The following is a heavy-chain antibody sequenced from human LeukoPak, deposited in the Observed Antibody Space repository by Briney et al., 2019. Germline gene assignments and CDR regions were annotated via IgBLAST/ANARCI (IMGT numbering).Heavy chain of an antibody. CDR2: ISASGGST. Sequence: GGSLRLSCAASGFTFSSFAMSWVRQAPGKGLEWISVISASGGSTYYADSVRGRFTISRDNSKNTLHLQMNSLRAEDTAVYYCAKGISIYSYFDNWGQGTLVTVSS. V-gene: IGHV3-23*01. D-gene: IGHD3-16*02. J-gene: IGHJ4*02. CDR3: AKGISIYSYFDN. CDR1: GFTFSSFA.